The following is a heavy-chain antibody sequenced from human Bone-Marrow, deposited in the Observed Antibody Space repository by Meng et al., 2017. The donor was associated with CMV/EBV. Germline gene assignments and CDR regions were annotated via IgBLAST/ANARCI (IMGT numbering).Heavy chain of an antibody. V-gene: IGHV1-18*01. CDR3: ARDGMSLHQTVYYYYGMDV. J-gene: IGHJ6*02. CDR1: GYTFTSDG. Sequence: ASVKDSCKASGYTFTSDGISWVRQAPGQGLEWMGWISAYNGNTNYAQKPQGRVTMTTDTSTSTAYMELRSLRSDDTAVYYCARDGMSLHQTVYYYYGMDVWGQGTTVTVSS. CDR2: ISAYNGNT. D-gene: IGHD5/OR15-5a*01.